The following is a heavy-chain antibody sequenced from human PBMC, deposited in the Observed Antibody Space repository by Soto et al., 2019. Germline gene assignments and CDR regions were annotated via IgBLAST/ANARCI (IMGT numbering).Heavy chain of an antibody. CDR3: ASSNYYYDARTYYNSCDF. V-gene: IGHV1-69*08. CDR1: GVTFSSYT. D-gene: IGHD3-10*01. CDR2: IIPALNTV. Sequence: QVQLVQSGAEVKKPGSSVKVSCKASGVTFSSYTFTWVRQAPGQGLEWMGRIIPALNTVNYAQNFQGRLTITASMSTSTAYLELSSLRSEDTAVYYCASSNYYYDARTYYNSCDFWGQGTLVTVSS. J-gene: IGHJ4*02.